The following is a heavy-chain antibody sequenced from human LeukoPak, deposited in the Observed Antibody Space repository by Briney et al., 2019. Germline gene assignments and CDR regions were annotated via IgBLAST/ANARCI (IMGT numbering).Heavy chain of an antibody. CDR1: GGSISSYY. D-gene: IGHD5-24*01. CDR3: ARVGGDGHKLDFDY. J-gene: IGHJ4*02. V-gene: IGHV4-59*01. CDR2: IYYSGST. Sequence: SETLSLTCTVSGGSISSYYWSWIRQPPGKGLEWIGYIYYSGSTNYNPSLKSRVTISVDTSKNQFSLKLSSVTAADTAVYYCARVGGDGHKLDFDYWGQGTLVTVSS.